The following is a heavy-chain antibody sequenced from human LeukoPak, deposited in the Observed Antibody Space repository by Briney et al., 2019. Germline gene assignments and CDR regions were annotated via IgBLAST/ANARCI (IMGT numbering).Heavy chain of an antibody. CDR3: AREGRSSYYYYYMDV. CDR1: GGSISSGDYY. D-gene: IGHD3-10*01. CDR2: IYYSGST. J-gene: IGHJ6*03. Sequence: SETLSLTCTVSGGSISSGDYYWSWIRQPPGKGLEWIGYIYYSGSTYYNPSLKSRDIISVDTSKNQFSLKLSSVTAADTAVYYCAREGRSSYYYYYMDVWGKGTTVTVSS. V-gene: IGHV4-30-4*08.